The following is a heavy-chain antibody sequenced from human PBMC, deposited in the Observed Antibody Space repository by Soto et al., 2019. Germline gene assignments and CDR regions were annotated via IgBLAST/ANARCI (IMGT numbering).Heavy chain of an antibody. V-gene: IGHV3-30-3*01. D-gene: IGHD3-16*01. CDR2: ISNDGSQT. J-gene: IGHJ4*02. CDR3: ARDPYFDYMDGTPDS. Sequence: VQLAESGGDVVQPGRSLRLSCAASGFIFSSFALHWVRQTPDKGLEWVAFISNDGSQTYYADSVKGRFTISRDNSNNSLTLQMDRLRPEDAARYYCARDPYFDYMDGTPDSLGQGTLVAVSS. CDR1: GFIFSSFA.